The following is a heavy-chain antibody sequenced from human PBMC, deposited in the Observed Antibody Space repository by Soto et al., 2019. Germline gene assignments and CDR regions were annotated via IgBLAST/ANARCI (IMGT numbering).Heavy chain of an antibody. V-gene: IGHV4-30-4*01. CDR1: GGSISSGDYY. CDR3: ASSLAAAGTVTFFDY. D-gene: IGHD6-13*01. J-gene: IGHJ4*02. Sequence: SETLSLICTVSGGSISSGDYYWSWIRQPPGKGLEWIGYIYYSGSTYYNPSLKSRVTISVDTSKNQFSLKLSSVTAADTAVYYCASSLAAAGTVTFFDYWGQGTLVTSP. CDR2: IYYSGST.